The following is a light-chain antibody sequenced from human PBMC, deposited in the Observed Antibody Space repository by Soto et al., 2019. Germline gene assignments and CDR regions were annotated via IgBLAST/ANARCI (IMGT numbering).Light chain of an antibody. V-gene: IGLV2-14*01. CDR2: DVS. CDR3: SSYTSSSTRV. J-gene: IGLJ3*02. Sequence: QSALTQPASVSGSPGQWITISCTGTSSDVGGYNYVSWYQQHPGKAPKLMIYDVSNRPSGVSNRFSGSKSGNTASLTISGRQAEDEADYYCSSYTSSSTRVFGGGTKVTVL. CDR1: SSDVGGYNY.